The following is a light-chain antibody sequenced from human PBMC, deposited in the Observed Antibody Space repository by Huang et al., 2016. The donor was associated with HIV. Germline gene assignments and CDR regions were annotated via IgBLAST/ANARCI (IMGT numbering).Light chain of an antibody. CDR2: GAS. CDR3: QQYGTSPIT. V-gene: IGKV3-20*01. J-gene: IGKJ5*01. Sequence: EIVLTQSPGTLSLSPGDRATLSCRASQSVSSSSLAWYQQKPGQAPRLLIYGASSRATGIPDRFSGGGSGTDLTLTISRLEPEDFAVYYCQQYGTSPITFGQGTRLEIK. CDR1: QSVSSSS.